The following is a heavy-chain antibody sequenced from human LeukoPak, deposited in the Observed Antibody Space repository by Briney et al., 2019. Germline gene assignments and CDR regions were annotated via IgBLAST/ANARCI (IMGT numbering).Heavy chain of an antibody. V-gene: IGHV4-59*01. CDR3: ARGGSGYDSFYYYGMDV. J-gene: IGHJ6*02. CDR2: IYDSGST. Sequence: SETLSLTCTVSGGSISSDYWSWIRLPPGKGLEWIGYIYDSGSTNYNPSLKSRVTISVDTSKNQFSLKLSSVTAADTAVYYCARGGSGYDSFYYYGMDVWGQGTTVTVSS. CDR1: GGSISSDY. D-gene: IGHD5-12*01.